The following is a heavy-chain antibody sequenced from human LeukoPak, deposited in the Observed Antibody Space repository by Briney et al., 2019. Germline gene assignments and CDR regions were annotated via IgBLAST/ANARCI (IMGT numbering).Heavy chain of an antibody. J-gene: IGHJ3*01. CDR1: GFTFSSYA. CDR2: IGASGADT. V-gene: IGHV3-23*01. CDR3: AKRPRDSSGYYLGAFDG. Sequence: QPGGSLRLSCPASGFTFSSYAMTWVRPAPGKGLDWVSAIGASGADTYYAASAKGRFTVSRDNSNNTLYLQMSSLRADDTAVYFCAKRPRDSSGYYLGAFDGWGQGTTVTVSS. D-gene: IGHD3-22*01.